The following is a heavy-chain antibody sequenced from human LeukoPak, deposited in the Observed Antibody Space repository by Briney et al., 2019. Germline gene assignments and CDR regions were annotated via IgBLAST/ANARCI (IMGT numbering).Heavy chain of an antibody. Sequence: SETLSLTCTVPGGPISSGSYYWSWIRQPAGKGLEWIGRIYTSGSTNYNPSLKSRVTISVDTSKNQFSLKLSSVTAADTAVYYCAREIKVGASFDYWGQGTLVTVSS. V-gene: IGHV4-61*02. D-gene: IGHD1-26*01. CDR3: AREIKVGASFDY. J-gene: IGHJ4*02. CDR2: IYTSGST. CDR1: GGPISSGSYY.